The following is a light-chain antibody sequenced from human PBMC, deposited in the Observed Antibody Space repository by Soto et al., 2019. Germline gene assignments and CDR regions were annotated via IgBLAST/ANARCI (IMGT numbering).Light chain of an antibody. V-gene: IGLV2-11*01. Sequence: QSALTQPRSVSGSPGQSVTISCTGTSIYVSWYQQHPGKAPKLMIYDVSKRPSGVPDRFSGSKSGNTASLTISGLQAEDEADYYCCSYAGSYTLIFGGGTKVTVL. CDR1: SIY. CDR2: DVS. CDR3: CSYAGSYTLI. J-gene: IGLJ2*01.